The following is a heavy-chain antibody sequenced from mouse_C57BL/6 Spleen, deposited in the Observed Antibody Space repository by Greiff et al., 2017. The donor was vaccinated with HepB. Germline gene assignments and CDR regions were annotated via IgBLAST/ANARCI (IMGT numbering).Heavy chain of an antibody. CDR1: GFTFSSYA. J-gene: IGHJ2*01. Sequence: EVKLQESGGGLVKPGGSLKLSCAASGFTFSSYAMSWVRQTPEKRLEWVATISDGGSYTYYPDNVKGRFTISRDNAKNNLYLQMSHLKSEDTAMYYCARQLRPFDYWGQGTTLTVSS. V-gene: IGHV5-4*03. D-gene: IGHD3-2*02. CDR3: ARQLRPFDY. CDR2: ISDGGSYT.